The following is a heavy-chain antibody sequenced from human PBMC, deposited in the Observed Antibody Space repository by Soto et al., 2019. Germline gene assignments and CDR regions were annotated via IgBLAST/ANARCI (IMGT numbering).Heavy chain of an antibody. V-gene: IGHV1-18*01. D-gene: IGHD5-18*01. CDR1: GNTVPNYA. CDR3: AREAGIQLWFGYFDY. Sequence: ASVKVSCKASGNTVPNYASHWVRQAPGQRLEWMGWISGYNGNTNYAQHLQGRVTMTTDTSTSTAYMRLRSLRSDDTAVYYCAREAGIQLWFGYFDYWGQGTLVTVSS. CDR2: ISGYNGNT. J-gene: IGHJ4*02.